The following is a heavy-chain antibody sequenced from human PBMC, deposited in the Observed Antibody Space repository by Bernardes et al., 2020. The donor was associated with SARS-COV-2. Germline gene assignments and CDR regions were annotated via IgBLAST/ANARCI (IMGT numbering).Heavy chain of an antibody. D-gene: IGHD3-10*01. CDR2: IYSGGST. CDR3: ARDVGGLLWFGELFY. J-gene: IGHJ4*02. Sequence: LILSCAASGFTVSSNYMSWVRQAPGTGLEWVSVIYSGGSTYYADSVKGRFTISRDNSKNTLYLQMNSLRAEDTAVYYCARDVGGLLWFGELFYWGQGTLVTVSS. CDR1: GFTVSSNY. V-gene: IGHV3-53*01.